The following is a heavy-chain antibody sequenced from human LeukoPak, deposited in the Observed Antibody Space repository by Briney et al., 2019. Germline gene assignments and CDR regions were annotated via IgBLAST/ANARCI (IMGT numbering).Heavy chain of an antibody. J-gene: IGHJ4*02. CDR2: INHSGYT. V-gene: IGHV4-34*01. Sequence: SETLSLTCAVSGVSFDDYCWSWVRQAPGKGLEWIGEINHSGYTNDNPSLKSRVTLSIDTSRKQFSLNLRSVTVADAGTYYCTRMTTGHDYWGQGTLVTVSS. CDR1: GVSFDDYC. CDR3: TRMTTGHDY. D-gene: IGHD4-17*01.